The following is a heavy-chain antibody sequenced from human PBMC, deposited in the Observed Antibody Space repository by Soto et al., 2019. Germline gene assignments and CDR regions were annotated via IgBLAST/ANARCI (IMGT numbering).Heavy chain of an antibody. J-gene: IGHJ6*02. CDR2: IHRDEIEK. Sequence: GGSLRLSCAASGFSFSISPMHWVRQAPGKGPEWVANIHRDEIEKYYMDSVKGRFTISRDNAKDSLYLQMTSLRAEDTAVYYCAGGNALDVWGQGTTVTVSS. CDR3: AGGNALDV. CDR1: GFSFSISP. V-gene: IGHV3-7*01.